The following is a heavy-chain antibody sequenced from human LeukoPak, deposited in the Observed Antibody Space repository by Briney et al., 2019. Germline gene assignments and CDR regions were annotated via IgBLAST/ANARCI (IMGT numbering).Heavy chain of an antibody. CDR2: ISGSGGST. CDR3: ARTGYSSSEDHFINWFDP. D-gene: IGHD6-13*01. V-gene: IGHV3-23*01. J-gene: IGHJ5*02. Sequence: GGSLRLSCAASGFTFSSYAMSWVRQAPGKGLEWVSAISGSGGSTYYAESVKGRVTISRDNSKNTLYLQMNSLRAEDTAVYYCARTGYSSSEDHFINWFDPWGQGTLVTVSS. CDR1: GFTFSSYA.